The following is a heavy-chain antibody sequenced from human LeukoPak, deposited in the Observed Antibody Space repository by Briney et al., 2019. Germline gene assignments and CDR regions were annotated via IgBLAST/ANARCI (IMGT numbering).Heavy chain of an antibody. Sequence: GRSLRLSCAASGFTFDDYAMHWVRQAPGKGLEWVSGISWNSGSIGYADSVKGRFTISRDNAKNSLYLQMNSLRAEDTALDYCAKGTGTTTRGSFDYWGQGTLVTVSS. J-gene: IGHJ4*02. CDR3: AKGTGTTTRGSFDY. CDR1: GFTFDDYA. CDR2: ISWNSGSI. D-gene: IGHD1-14*01. V-gene: IGHV3-9*01.